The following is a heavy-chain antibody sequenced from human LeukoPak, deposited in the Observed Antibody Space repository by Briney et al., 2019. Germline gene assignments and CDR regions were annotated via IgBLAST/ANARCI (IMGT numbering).Heavy chain of an antibody. D-gene: IGHD3-22*01. Sequence: PWGSLRLSWSASGFTFRSYSMNWVRQAPEKGLEWVLYMGRRCSTTFCADSVKGRFTISRDNAKNTLYLKMNSLRDEDTAVYYCARSPAGFSGYTRGVDYWGQGTLVTVSS. V-gene: IGHV3-48*02. CDR2: MGRRCSTT. CDR1: GFTFRSYS. CDR3: ARSPAGFSGYTRGVDY. J-gene: IGHJ4*02.